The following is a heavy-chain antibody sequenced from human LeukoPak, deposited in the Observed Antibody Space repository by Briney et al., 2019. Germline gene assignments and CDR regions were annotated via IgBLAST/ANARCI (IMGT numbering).Heavy chain of an antibody. J-gene: IGHJ4*02. D-gene: IGHD6-13*01. CDR2: IYYSGST. V-gene: IGHV4-59*08. Sequence: SETLSLTCTVSGGSISSYYWSWIRQPPGKGLEWIGYIYYSGSTNYNPSLKSRVTISVDTSKNQFSLKLSSVTAADRAMYYCARLGVSSSRDNYWGQGILVTVSS. CDR1: GGSISSYY. CDR3: ARLGVSSSRDNY.